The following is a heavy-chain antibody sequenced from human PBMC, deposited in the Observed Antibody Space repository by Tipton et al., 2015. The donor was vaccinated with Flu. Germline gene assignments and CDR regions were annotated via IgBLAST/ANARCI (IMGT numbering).Heavy chain of an antibody. J-gene: IGHJ3*02. CDR3: ARDLRGYSGYTGGDACDM. D-gene: IGHD5-12*01. V-gene: IGHV4-4*07. CDR2: ISTSGST. Sequence: LRLSCNVSGGSISTSYWSWIRQPAGKGMEWIGRISTSGSTNYNASLESRVTLSRDTSKNHISLRLTSATAADTALYYCARDLRGYSGYTGGDACDMWGRGIMVFVPS. CDR1: GGSISTSY.